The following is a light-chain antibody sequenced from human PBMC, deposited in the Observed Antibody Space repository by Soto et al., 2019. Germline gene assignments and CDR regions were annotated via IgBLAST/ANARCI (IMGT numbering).Light chain of an antibody. CDR1: QSVSSSY. J-gene: IGKJ5*01. V-gene: IGKV3D-20*02. CDR2: DAS. CDR3: QQRSSWPS. Sequence: IVLTQSPGTLSLSPGERATLSCRASQSVSSSYLAWYQQKPGQAPRLLIYDASNRATGIPARFSGSGSGTDFTLTISSLEPEDFAVYHCQQRSSWPSFGQGTRLEIK.